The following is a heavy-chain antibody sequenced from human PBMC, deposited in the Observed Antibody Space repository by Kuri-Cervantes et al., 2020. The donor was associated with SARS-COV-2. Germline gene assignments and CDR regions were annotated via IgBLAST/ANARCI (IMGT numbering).Heavy chain of an antibody. Sequence: ASVKVSCQDPGYTFTSYAMHWVRQSPGQRLEWMGWINAGNGNTKYSQKFQGRVTITRDTSASTAYMELSSLRSEDTALYYFTTSTAIVATISWFDPWGQGTLVTVSS. D-gene: IGHD5-12*01. CDR2: INAGNGNT. V-gene: IGHV1-3*01. J-gene: IGHJ5*02. CDR1: GYTFTSYA. CDR3: TTSTAIVATISWFDP.